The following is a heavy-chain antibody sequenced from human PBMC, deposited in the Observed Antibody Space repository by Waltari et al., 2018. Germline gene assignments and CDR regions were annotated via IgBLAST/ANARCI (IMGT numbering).Heavy chain of an antibody. J-gene: IGHJ6*02. CDR2: NSKKARNI. V-gene: IGHV3-30*04. CDR1: EFTFSSYA. CDR3: ARDYCDRTNCHGMDV. D-gene: IGHD3-22*01. Sequence: QVQLVESGGGVVQPGRSLRLSCASSEFTFSSYAMHWVRQAPGKGVEGVAVNSKKARNIYYVEPVKGRFTISRDNSKKTLFLQMNSLRAEDTAIYYCARDYCDRTNCHGMDVWGQGTAVTVSS.